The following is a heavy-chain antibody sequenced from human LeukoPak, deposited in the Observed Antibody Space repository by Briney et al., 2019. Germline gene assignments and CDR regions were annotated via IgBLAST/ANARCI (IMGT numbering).Heavy chain of an antibody. CDR1: GFTFSSYW. CDR3: AKSGYYDSSGSLDY. Sequence: GGSLRLSCAASGFTFSSYWMSWVRQAPGKGLEWVANIKQDGSEKYYVDSVKGRFTISRDNSKNTLYLQMNSLRAEDTAVYYCAKSGYYDSSGSLDYWGQGTLVTVSS. CDR2: IKQDGSEK. J-gene: IGHJ4*02. D-gene: IGHD3-22*01. V-gene: IGHV3-7*01.